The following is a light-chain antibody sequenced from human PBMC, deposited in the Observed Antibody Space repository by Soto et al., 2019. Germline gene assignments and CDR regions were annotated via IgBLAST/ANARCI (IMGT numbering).Light chain of an antibody. Sequence: QSVLSQPPSASGTPGQTVTISCSGGSSNIGRNSVDWYQQFPGTAPRLLIYSGDQRPSGVPDRFSGSKSGTSASLAISGLQAADEADYYCAAWDDSPNLRLLFCGGTKLTVL. CDR2: SGD. V-gene: IGLV1-44*01. CDR1: SSNIGRNS. J-gene: IGLJ2*01. CDR3: AAWDDSPNLRLL.